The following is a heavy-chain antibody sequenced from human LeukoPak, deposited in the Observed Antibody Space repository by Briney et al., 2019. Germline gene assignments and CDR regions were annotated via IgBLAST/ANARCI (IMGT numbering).Heavy chain of an antibody. CDR2: ISYDGSNK. D-gene: IGHD2-21*01. Sequence: PGGSLSLSCAASGFTFSSYGMHWVRQAPGKGLEWVAVISYDGSNKYYADSVKGRFTISRDNSKNTLYLQMNSLRAGDTAVYYCAKEYKGFTIPDYWGQGTLVTVSS. V-gene: IGHV3-30*18. CDR1: GFTFSSYG. CDR3: AKEYKGFTIPDY. J-gene: IGHJ4*02.